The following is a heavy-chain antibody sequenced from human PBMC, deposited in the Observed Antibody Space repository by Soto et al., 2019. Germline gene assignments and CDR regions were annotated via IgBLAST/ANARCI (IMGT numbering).Heavy chain of an antibody. V-gene: IGHV3-48*02. CDR3: ARSPYYYDSSKYYGY. CDR2: ISSSSTTI. D-gene: IGHD3-22*01. J-gene: IGHJ4*02. Sequence: EVQLVESGGGLVQPGGSLRLSCAASGFTFSSYGMNWVRQAPGKGLEWVSYISSSSTTIYYADSVKGRFTIFRDNAKSSLYLQLNSLRDEDTAVYSCARSPYYYDSSKYYGYWGQGTLVTVSS. CDR1: GFTFSSYG.